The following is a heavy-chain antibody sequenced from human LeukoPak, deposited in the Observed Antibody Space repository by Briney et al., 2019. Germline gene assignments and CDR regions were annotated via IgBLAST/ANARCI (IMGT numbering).Heavy chain of an antibody. V-gene: IGHV3-48*02. Sequence: GGSLRLSCAASGFTFSSYAMSWVRQAPGKGLEWVSYISDSGRTTFYADSVRGRFTISRDNAKNSLYLQMSSLRDEDTAVYYCASWAGNAQSDSWTGPFDYWGQGTLVTVSS. J-gene: IGHJ4*02. CDR3: ASWAGNAQSDSWTGPFDY. CDR1: GFTFSSYA. D-gene: IGHD3/OR15-3a*01. CDR2: ISDSGRTT.